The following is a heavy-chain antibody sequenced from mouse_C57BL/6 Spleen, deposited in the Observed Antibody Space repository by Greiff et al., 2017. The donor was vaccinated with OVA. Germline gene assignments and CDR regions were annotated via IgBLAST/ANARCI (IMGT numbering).Heavy chain of an antibody. Sequence: EVKLQQSGPELVKPGASVKISCKASGYTFTDYYMNWVKQSHGKSLEWIGDINPNNGGTSYNQKFKGKATLTVDKSSSTAYMELRSLTSEDSAVYYCARSGTGLNFDYWGQGTTLTVSS. J-gene: IGHJ2*01. CDR2: INPNNGGT. D-gene: IGHD4-1*01. CDR3: ARSGTGLNFDY. V-gene: IGHV1-26*01. CDR1: GYTFTDYY.